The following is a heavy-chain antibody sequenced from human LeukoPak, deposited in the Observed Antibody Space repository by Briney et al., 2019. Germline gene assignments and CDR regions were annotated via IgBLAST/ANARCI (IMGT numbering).Heavy chain of an antibody. Sequence: GGSLRLSCAASGFTFSSYAMTWVRHVPGKGLEWLSRINNDGVSTSYADSVKGRFTISRDNAKNTLYLRMNSLRAEDTAIYYCARKPLSGGYGGTIDYWGQGTLVTVSS. CDR3: ARKPLSGGYGGTIDY. V-gene: IGHV3-74*01. J-gene: IGHJ4*02. D-gene: IGHD5-12*01. CDR1: GFTFSSYA. CDR2: INNDGVST.